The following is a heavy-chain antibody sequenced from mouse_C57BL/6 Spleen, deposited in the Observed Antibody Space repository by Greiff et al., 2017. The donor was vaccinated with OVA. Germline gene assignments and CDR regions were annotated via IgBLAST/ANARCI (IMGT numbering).Heavy chain of an antibody. CDR2: INPSNGGT. CDR1: GYTFTSYW. Sequence: VQLQQSGTELVKPGASVKLSCKASGYTFTSYWMHWVKQRPGQGLEWIGNINPSNGGTNYNEKFKSKATLTVDKSSSTAYMQLSSLTSEDSAVYYCARGKAYGYDGYAMDYWGQGTSVTVSS. V-gene: IGHV1-53*01. D-gene: IGHD2-2*01. CDR3: ARGKAYGYDGYAMDY. J-gene: IGHJ4*01.